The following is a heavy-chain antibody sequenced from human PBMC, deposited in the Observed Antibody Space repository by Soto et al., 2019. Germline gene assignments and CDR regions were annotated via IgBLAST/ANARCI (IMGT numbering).Heavy chain of an antibody. CDR2: IIPIFGTT. J-gene: IGHJ5*02. Sequence: QVHLVQSGAEVKKPGSSVNVSCKASGGTFSNYDITWVRQAPGQGLEWVGRIIPIFGTTNVAQKFQGSVTITADASTTTAYMELSGLRSYDTAVYYCAKDGCADGYFGNWLDPCCQGTLVTVSS. V-gene: IGHV1-69*15. CDR1: GGTFSNYD. CDR3: AKDGCADGYFGNWLDP. D-gene: IGHD5-12*01.